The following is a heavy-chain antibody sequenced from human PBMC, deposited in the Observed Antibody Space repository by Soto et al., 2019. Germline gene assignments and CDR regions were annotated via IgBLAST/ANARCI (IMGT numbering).Heavy chain of an antibody. CDR1: GFIFSSYG. Sequence: GGSLRLSCVASGFIFSSYGMHWVRQAPGKGLEWVAVIWYDGSNKYYADSVKGRFTISRDNSKNMLYLQMNSLRAEDTAVYYCARGNYDNSGYYDDAFDIWRQGTMVTVSS. V-gene: IGHV3-33*01. CDR3: ARGNYDNSGYYDDAFDI. D-gene: IGHD3-22*01. CDR2: IWYDGSNK. J-gene: IGHJ3*02.